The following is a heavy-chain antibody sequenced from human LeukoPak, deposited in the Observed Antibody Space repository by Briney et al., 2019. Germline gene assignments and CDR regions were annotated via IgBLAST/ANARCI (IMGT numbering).Heavy chain of an antibody. D-gene: IGHD2-2*01. V-gene: IGHV4-30-4*01. CDR1: GGSTSSSDYY. J-gene: IGHJ6*03. CDR3: ASLTYCSSTSCFYYYYYYMDV. Sequence: SETLSLTCTVSGGSTSSSDYYWSWIRQPPGKGLEWMGYIYYRGSTSYNPSLKSRVTISVDTSKNQFSLKLSSVTAADTAVYYCASLTYCSSTSCFYYYYYYMDVWGKGTTVTVSS. CDR2: IYYRGST.